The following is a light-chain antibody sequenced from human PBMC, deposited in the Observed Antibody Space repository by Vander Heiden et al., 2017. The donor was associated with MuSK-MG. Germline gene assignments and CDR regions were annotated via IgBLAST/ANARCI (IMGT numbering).Light chain of an antibody. CDR1: QSISTY. Sequence: DIQMTQSPSSLSASVGDRVTITCRASQSISTYLNWYQQKPGKAPKLLIYAASTLQSGVSSRFSGGGSGTDFTLTISRLQPEDFATYYCQLTDSTSLTFGGGTKVEIK. CDR3: QLTDSTSLT. V-gene: IGKV1-39*01. J-gene: IGKJ4*01. CDR2: AAS.